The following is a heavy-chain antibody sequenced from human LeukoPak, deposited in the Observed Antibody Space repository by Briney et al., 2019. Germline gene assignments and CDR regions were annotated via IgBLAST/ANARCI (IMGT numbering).Heavy chain of an antibody. CDR2: ISSSGSTI. Sequence: GGSLRLSCAASGFTFSSYEMNWVRQAPGKGLEWVSYISSSGSTIYYADSVKGRFTISRDNAKNSLYLQMNSLGAEDTAVYYCASREAPSYYYYYGMDVWGKGTTVTVSS. CDR1: GFTFSSYE. CDR3: ASREAPSYYYYYGMDV. V-gene: IGHV3-48*03. J-gene: IGHJ6*04.